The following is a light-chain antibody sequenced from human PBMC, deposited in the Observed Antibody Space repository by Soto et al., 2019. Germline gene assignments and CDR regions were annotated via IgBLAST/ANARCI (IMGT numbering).Light chain of an antibody. CDR2: EVS. J-gene: IGLJ1*01. Sequence: QSALTQPASVSGSPGQSIAISCTGTSREIGSYNYVSWYQQHPGKAPKLMIHEVSNRPSGVSDRFSGSKSGDTASLTISGLQADDEADYYCSSHTTYSTRVFGTGTKVT. CDR3: SSHTTYSTRV. CDR1: SREIGSYNY. V-gene: IGLV2-14*01.